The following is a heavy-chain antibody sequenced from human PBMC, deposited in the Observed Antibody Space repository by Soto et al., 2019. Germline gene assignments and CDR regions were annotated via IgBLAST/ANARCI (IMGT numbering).Heavy chain of an antibody. J-gene: IGHJ6*02. CDR1: GYSLTSYW. Sequence: GESLKSSCHGSGYSLTSYWLGWVRQMPGKGLEWMGLIYPGDSDTRYSPSFQGQVTISADKSNSTAYLQWSSLNASDTAIHYYPNHMHECSYGGYYYFTMDVGGQETTVNVAS. CDR3: PNHMHECSYGGYYYFTMDV. V-gene: IGHV5-51*01. D-gene: IGHD5-18*01. CDR2: IYPGDSDT.